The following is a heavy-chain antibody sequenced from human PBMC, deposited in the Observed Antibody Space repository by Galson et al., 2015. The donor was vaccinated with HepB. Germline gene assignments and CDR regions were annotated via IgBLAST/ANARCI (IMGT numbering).Heavy chain of an antibody. CDR1: GYTLTELS. Sequence: SVKVSCKVSGYTLTELSMHWVRQAPGKGLEWMGGFDPEDGETIYAQKFQGRVTMTEDTSTDTAYMELSSLRSEDTAVYYCATDFWSGPWAFDIWGQGTMVTVSS. CDR2: FDPEDGET. D-gene: IGHD3-3*01. J-gene: IGHJ3*02. CDR3: ATDFWSGPWAFDI. V-gene: IGHV1-24*01.